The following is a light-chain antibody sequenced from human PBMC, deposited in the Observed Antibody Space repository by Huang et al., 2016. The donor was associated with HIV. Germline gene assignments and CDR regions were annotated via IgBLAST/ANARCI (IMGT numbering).Light chain of an antibody. Sequence: IVMTQSPESPSVSLGERATIKCKSSQSVLYKSDKRNYVAWYQEKPGQSPKVLIYWASTRKSGVPDRFRGRGSGTNFTLTIDSFQAEDVALYYCQQYFSTPTFGLGTKLEI. CDR2: WAS. CDR3: QQYFSTPT. J-gene: IGKJ2*01. CDR1: QSVLYKSDKRNY. V-gene: IGKV4-1*01.